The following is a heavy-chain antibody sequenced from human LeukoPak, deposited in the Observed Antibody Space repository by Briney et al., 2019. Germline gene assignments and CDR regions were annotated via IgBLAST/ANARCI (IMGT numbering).Heavy chain of an antibody. Sequence: SETLSLTCTVSGGSISSSSYYWGWIRQPPGKGLEWIGSIYYSGSTYYNPSLKSRVTISVDTSKNQFSLKLSSVTAADTAVYYCAREENYDFWSGYHNWFDPWGQGTLVTVSS. D-gene: IGHD3-3*01. CDR2: IYYSGST. V-gene: IGHV4-39*07. CDR3: AREENYDFWSGYHNWFDP. J-gene: IGHJ5*02. CDR1: GGSISSSSYY.